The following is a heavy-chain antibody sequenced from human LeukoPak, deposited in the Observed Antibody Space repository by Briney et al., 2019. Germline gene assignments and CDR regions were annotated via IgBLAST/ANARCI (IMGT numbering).Heavy chain of an antibody. D-gene: IGHD1-26*01. CDR1: GFTFNNYA. Sequence: GGSLRLSCAASGFTFNNYAMTWVRQAPGKGLEWVSAISGSGGSTYYADSVKGRFTISRDNPQSTLYLQMNSLRAEDTAVYYCARSQSIVGATTGSDYWGQGTLVTVSS. CDR2: ISGSGGST. J-gene: IGHJ4*02. CDR3: ARSQSIVGATTGSDY. V-gene: IGHV3-23*01.